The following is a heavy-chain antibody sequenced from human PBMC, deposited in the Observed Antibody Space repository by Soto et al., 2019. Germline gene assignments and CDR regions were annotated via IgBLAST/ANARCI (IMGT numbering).Heavy chain of an antibody. J-gene: IGHJ5*02. V-gene: IGHV4-34*01. CDR2: INHSGST. D-gene: IGHD3-10*01. CDR1: GGSFSGYY. CDR3: ATLKFVGGSGSWNWFDT. Sequence: QVQLQQWGAGLLKPSETLSLTCAVYGGSFSGYYWSWIRQPPGKGLEWIGEINHSGSTNYNPSLKSRVTISVDTSKNQFSLKLSSVTAADTAVYYCATLKFVGGSGSWNWFDTWGQGTLVTVSS.